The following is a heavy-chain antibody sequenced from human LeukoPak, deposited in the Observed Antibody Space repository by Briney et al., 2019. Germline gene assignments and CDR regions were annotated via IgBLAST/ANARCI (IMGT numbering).Heavy chain of an antibody. V-gene: IGHV3-48*04. CDR3: ARDPGWGIAAAFDY. CDR1: GFIFGRDS. CDR2: ISRDSDIR. J-gene: IGHJ4*02. Sequence: PGGSLTLSCAASGFIFGRDSMNWVRQAPGRGLEWISYISRDSDIRYYADSVRGRFTISRDNAKNSLYLQMNSLRGEDTAVYYCARDPGWGIAAAFDYWGQGTLVTVSS. D-gene: IGHD6-13*01.